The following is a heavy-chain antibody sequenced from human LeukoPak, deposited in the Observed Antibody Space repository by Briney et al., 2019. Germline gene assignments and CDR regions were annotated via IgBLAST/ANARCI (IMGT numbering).Heavy chain of an antibody. CDR2: IYYYGST. CDR1: GGSISSYY. Sequence: SETLSLTCTVSGGSISSYYWSWIRQPPGKGLEWIGYIYYYGSTNYNPSLESRLTLTVDTSKNQFSLKLSSVTAADTAVYYCAREGAGSYGFRYIDVWGKGTTVTVS. V-gene: IGHV4-59*01. CDR3: AREGAGSYGFRYIDV. J-gene: IGHJ6*03. D-gene: IGHD5-18*01.